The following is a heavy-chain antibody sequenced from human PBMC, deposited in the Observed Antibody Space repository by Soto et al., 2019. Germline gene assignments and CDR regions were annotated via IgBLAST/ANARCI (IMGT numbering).Heavy chain of an antibody. J-gene: IGHJ4*02. Sequence: GGSLRLSCAASGLPFSSYAMSWVRQTTEKGLEWVAGISGGGNDRYYADFVQGRFTFSRDNSRNILYLQMNSLRADDTAMYFCARSLFMVAPDNEPFDYRCQGTLITVST. CDR3: ARSLFMVAPDNEPFDY. CDR2: ISGGGNDR. V-gene: IGHV3-23*01. D-gene: IGHD5-12*01. CDR1: GLPFSSYA.